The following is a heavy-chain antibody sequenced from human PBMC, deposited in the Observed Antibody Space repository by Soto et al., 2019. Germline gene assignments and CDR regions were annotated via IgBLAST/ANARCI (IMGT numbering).Heavy chain of an antibody. D-gene: IGHD2-2*01. CDR1: GFTFSSYA. V-gene: IGHV3-23*01. J-gene: IGHJ4*02. Sequence: GGSLRLSCAASGFTFSSYAMHWVRQAPGKGLEWVSLMSGSGNNTFYADSVKGRFTISRDNSKNTLYLQMNSLRAEDTAVYYCAKRAYCTRTTCYHCFDYWGQGTLVTVSS. CDR2: MSGSGNNT. CDR3: AKRAYCTRTTCYHCFDY.